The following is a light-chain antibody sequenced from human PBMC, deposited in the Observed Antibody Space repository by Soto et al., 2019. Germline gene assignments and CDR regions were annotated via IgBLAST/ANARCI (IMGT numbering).Light chain of an antibody. CDR2: EVS. CDR1: SSDVGGYNF. CDR3: SSYAASNTFV. Sequence: QSVLTQPPSASGSPGQSVTISCTGSSSDVGGYNFVSWYQLHPGKAPKLMIYEVSKRPSGVPDRFSGSKSGNTASLTVSGLQADDEADYYCSSYAASNTFVFGIGTKVTVL. V-gene: IGLV2-8*01. J-gene: IGLJ1*01.